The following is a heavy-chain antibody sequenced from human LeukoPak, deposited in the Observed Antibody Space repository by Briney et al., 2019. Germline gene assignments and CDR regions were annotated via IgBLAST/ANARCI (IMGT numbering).Heavy chain of an antibody. D-gene: IGHD3-10*01. J-gene: IGHJ5*02. CDR2: IKPNSGCT. CDR3: ARANMVRGVGLFFDRNWFDP. CDR1: GYTFTGHS. V-gene: IGHV1-2*02. Sequence: GASVKVSCKASGYTFTGHSMYWVRQAPGQGLEWMGWIKPNSGCTNYAQKFQGRVTMTRDTSISTAYMELSRLRSDDTAVYYCARANMVRGVGLFFDRNWFDPWGQGTLVTVSS.